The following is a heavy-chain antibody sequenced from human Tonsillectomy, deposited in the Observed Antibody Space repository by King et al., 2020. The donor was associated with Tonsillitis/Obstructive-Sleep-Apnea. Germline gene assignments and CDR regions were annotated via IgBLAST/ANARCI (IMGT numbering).Heavy chain of an antibody. D-gene: IGHD2-15*01. J-gene: IGHJ4*01. CDR2: ISYDGSNQ. CDR3: ARAMDCSGPTCYSYYFDY. CDR1: GFTFSTSA. V-gene: IGHV3-30*01. Sequence: VQLVESGGGVVQPGRSLRLSCAASGFTFSTSAVHWVRQAPGQGLEWVAVISYDGSNQNYADSVKGRFTISRDNSKNTLFLQMNSLRPEDTAVFYCARAMDCSGPTCYSYYFDYWGLGTLVTVSS.